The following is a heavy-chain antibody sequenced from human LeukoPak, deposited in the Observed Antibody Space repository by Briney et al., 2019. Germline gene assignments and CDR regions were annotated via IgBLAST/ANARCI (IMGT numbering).Heavy chain of an antibody. CDR3: ARVKSGSYHRSFDY. CDR1: GFTFSDYN. J-gene: IGHJ4*02. V-gene: IGHV3-21*01. D-gene: IGHD1-26*01. CDR2: ISSSSSYI. Sequence: KAGGSLRLSCAASGFTFSDYNMRWIRQAPGKGLEWVSSISSSSSYIYYADSVKGRFTISRDNAKNSLYLQMNSLRAEDTAVYYCARVKSGSYHRSFDYWGQGTLVTVSS.